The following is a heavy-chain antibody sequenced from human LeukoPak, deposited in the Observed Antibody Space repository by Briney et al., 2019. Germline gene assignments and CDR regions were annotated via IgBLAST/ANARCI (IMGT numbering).Heavy chain of an antibody. CDR1: GFTFDDYA. CDR3: ARRAAGLGAFDY. CDR2: INSDGSSI. D-gene: IGHD6-13*01. J-gene: IGHJ4*02. V-gene: IGHV3-74*01. Sequence: PGGSLRLSCAASGFTFDDYAMHWVRQAPGKGLVWVSRINSDGSSISYADSVKGRFTISRDNAKNTLYLQMNSLRAEDTSVYYCARRAAGLGAFDYWGQGTLVTVSS.